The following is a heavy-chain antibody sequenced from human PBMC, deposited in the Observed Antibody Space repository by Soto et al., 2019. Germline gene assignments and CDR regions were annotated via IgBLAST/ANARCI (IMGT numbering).Heavy chain of an antibody. V-gene: IGHV4-61*08. Sequence: SETLSLTCTFSGCSVVSGDYYWSWIRQPPGKGLEWIGYIYYSGSTNYNPSLKSRVSISLDTSKNQFSLRLTSVTAADTAVYYCARIPVDTYMINWFDPWGQGTLVTVSS. J-gene: IGHJ5*02. CDR1: GCSVVSGDYY. CDR3: ARIPVDTYMINWFDP. D-gene: IGHD5-18*01. CDR2: IYYSGST.